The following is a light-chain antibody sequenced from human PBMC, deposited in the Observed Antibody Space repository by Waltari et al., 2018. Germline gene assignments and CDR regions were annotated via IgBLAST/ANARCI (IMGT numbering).Light chain of an antibody. V-gene: IGLV3-25*03. CDR2: KDK. CDR1: DLSKPY. CDR3: QSADRSGTFAVI. Sequence: SYELTQPPSMSLSPGQTARITCSGDDLSKPYASWYQQKPGQAPVLVIYKDKERPSGIPDRFSGSSSGTTVTLTITGVQAEDEADYYCQSADRSGTFAVIFGGGTTLIVL. J-gene: IGLJ2*01.